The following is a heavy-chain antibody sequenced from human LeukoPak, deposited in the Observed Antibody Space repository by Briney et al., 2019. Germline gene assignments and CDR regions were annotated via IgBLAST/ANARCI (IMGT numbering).Heavy chain of an antibody. CDR3: ATATPNTDSGIIEGFDY. D-gene: IGHD2-15*01. J-gene: IGHJ4*02. V-gene: IGHV4-59*11. CDR2: IYYGGST. Sequence: TLSLTCTVSGGSISRHYLNWIRQPPGKGLEWIGYIYYGGSTLYNPSLKSRVTISVDTSNNQCSLKVNSVSSADTAVYYCATATPNTDSGIIEGFDYWGQGTLVTVSS. CDR1: GGSISRHY.